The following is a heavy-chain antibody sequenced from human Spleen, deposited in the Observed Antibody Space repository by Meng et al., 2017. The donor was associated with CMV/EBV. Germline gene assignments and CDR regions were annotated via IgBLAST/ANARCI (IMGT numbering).Heavy chain of an antibody. D-gene: IGHD2-2*01. CDR3: ARYCSSMSCFYYYYYGMDV. V-gene: IGHV3-48*04. J-gene: IGHJ6*02. CDR1: GFTFNTYS. Sequence: GGSLRLSCAASGFTFNTYSMNWVRQAPGKGLEWVSYISGSGTNIYYADSVKGRFTISRDNAKNSLYLQMNSLRAEDTAVYYCARYCSSMSCFYYYYYGMDVWGQGTTVTVSS. CDR2: ISGSGTNI.